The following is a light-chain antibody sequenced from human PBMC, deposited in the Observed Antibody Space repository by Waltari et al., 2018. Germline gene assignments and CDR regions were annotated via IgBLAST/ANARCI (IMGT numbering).Light chain of an antibody. V-gene: IGKV1D-12*01. Sequence: DLQMTQSPSSVSASVGDRVTITCRASQDLSTWLAWYQQKPGTAPKLLIYLASTLQSGVPSRFSGSGSGTDFTLSIRNLQPEDSAIYFCQQSNFFPRTFGQGTKLEI. CDR3: QQSNFFPRT. CDR1: QDLSTW. J-gene: IGKJ2*01. CDR2: LAS.